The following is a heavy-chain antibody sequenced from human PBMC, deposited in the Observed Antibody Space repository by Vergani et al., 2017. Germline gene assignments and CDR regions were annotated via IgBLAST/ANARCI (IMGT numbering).Heavy chain of an antibody. D-gene: IGHD5-18*01. Sequence: EVQLVQSGAEVKKPGESLKISCKGSGYSFTSYWIGWVRQMPGKGLEWMGIIYPGDSDTRYSPSFQGQVTISDDKSISTAYLQWSSMKASDTAMYYCARHHSPWDMDTAMVTGYYYYGMDVWGQGTTVTVSS. V-gene: IGHV5-51*01. J-gene: IGHJ6*02. CDR3: ARHHSPWDMDTAMVTGYYYYGMDV. CDR1: GYSFTSYW. CDR2: IYPGDSDT.